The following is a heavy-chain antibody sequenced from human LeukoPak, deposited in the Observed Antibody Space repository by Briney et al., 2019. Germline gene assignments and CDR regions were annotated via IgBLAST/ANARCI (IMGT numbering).Heavy chain of an antibody. Sequence: SETLSLTCIVSGGSMSTFYWSWIRQPPGKGLGWIGYIHYSGYTDYNPSLKSRVTISVDMSKNQFSLNLTSVTAADTAVYYCARAGRYSGNEDYWGQGILVTVSS. J-gene: IGHJ4*02. CDR3: ARAGRYSGNEDY. CDR2: IHYSGYT. V-gene: IGHV4-59*01. D-gene: IGHD5-12*01. CDR1: GGSMSTFY.